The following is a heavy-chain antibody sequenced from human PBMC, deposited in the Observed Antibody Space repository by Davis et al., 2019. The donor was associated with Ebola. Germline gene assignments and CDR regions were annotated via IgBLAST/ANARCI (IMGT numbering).Heavy chain of an antibody. CDR3: AREWEYYYGSGSKNGMDV. D-gene: IGHD3-10*01. J-gene: IGHJ6*02. Sequence: ESLKISCAASGFTFSSYAMHWVRQPPGKGLEWIGSIYHSGSTYYNPSLKSRVTISVDTSKNQFSLKLSSVTAADTAVYYCAREWEYYYGSGSKNGMDVWGQGTTVTVSS. CDR2: IYHSGST. CDR1: GFTFSSYA. V-gene: IGHV4-38-2*02.